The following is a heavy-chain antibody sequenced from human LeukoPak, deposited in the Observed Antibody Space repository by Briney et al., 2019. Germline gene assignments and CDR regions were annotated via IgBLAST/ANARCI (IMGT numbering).Heavy chain of an antibody. D-gene: IGHD5-18*01. CDR2: ISSSGGTI. J-gene: IGHJ4*02. CDR1: GCTFSDYC. Sequence: PGGSLRLSCAVSGCTFSDYCMSWIRQAPGKGLEWVSYISSSGGTIYYADSVKGRFTIPRDNAKNSLYLQMNSLRAEDTAVYYCARSRGYRYGYVYYFDYWGQGTLVTVSS. CDR3: ARSRGYRYGYVYYFDY. V-gene: IGHV3-11*04.